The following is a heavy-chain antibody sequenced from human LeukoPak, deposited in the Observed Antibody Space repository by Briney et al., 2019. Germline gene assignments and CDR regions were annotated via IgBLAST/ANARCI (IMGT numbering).Heavy chain of an antibody. Sequence: GGSLRLSCAASGFTFSSYSMNWVRQAPGKGLEWVASIVGSSSLIFYADSVKGRFTISRDNSKNTLYLQMNSLRAEDTAVYYCAKDLNSRDGYNYWGQGTLVTVSS. D-gene: IGHD5-24*01. CDR3: AKDLNSRDGYNY. J-gene: IGHJ4*02. CDR1: GFTFSSYS. CDR2: IVGSSSLI. V-gene: IGHV3-21*01.